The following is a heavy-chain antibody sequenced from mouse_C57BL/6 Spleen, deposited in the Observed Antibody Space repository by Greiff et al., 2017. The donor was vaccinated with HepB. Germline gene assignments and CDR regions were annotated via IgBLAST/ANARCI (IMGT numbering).Heavy chain of an antibody. J-gene: IGHJ3*01. Sequence: VQLQQSGPELVKPGDSVKISCKASGYSFTGYFMNWVMQSHGKSLEWIGRINPYNGDTFYNQKFKGTATLTVDKASSTAHMEIRSLTSEDSAVYDCARDYSNYGGFAYWGQGTLVTVSA. CDR2: INPYNGDT. V-gene: IGHV1-20*01. CDR3: ARDYSNYGGFAY. CDR1: GYSFTGYF. D-gene: IGHD2-5*01.